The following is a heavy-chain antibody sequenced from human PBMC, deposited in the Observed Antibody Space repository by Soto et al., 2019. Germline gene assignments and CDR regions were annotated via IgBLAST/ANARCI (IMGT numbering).Heavy chain of an antibody. V-gene: IGHV3-23*01. J-gene: IGHJ4*02. D-gene: IGHD3-16*01. CDR3: ARDYSYACDY. Sequence: EVQLLESGGGLVQPGGSLRLSCAVSGFTFSSFAMHWVRQAPGKGLEWVSVISSSGGTTYYTDSVKGRFTISRDNSKNTLYLQMNSLRAEDTAVYYCARDYSYACDYWGQGTLVTVSS. CDR2: ISSSGGTT. CDR1: GFTFSSFA.